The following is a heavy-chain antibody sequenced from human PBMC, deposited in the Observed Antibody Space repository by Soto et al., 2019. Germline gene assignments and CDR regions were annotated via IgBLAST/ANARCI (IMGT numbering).Heavy chain of an antibody. D-gene: IGHD6-13*01. CDR1: GYTFVNFD. V-gene: IGHV1-8*01. CDR3: ARMSSAGTLNWFDP. CDR2: MNPGSGQT. J-gene: IGHJ5*02. Sequence: ASVKVSCKASGYTFVNFDMSWVRQAAGQGLEWLGWMNPGSGQTGYASKFQGRVAMTRDASTGTSHLELSSLTSGDTAVYYCARMSSAGTLNWFDPWGQGTLVTVSS.